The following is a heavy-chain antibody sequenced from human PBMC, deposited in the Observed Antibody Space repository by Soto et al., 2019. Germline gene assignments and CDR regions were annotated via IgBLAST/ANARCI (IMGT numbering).Heavy chain of an antibody. CDR3: ARDGGGVVPAANPTYCFDP. D-gene: IGHD2-2*01. CDR1: GYTFTGYY. Sequence: ASVKVSCKASGYTFTGYYMHWVRQAPGQGLEWMGWINPNSGGTNHAQKFQGWVTMTRDTSISTAYMELSRLRSDDTAVYYCARDGGGVVPAANPTYCFDPGGQGTLVTVSS. CDR2: INPNSGGT. J-gene: IGHJ5*02. V-gene: IGHV1-2*04.